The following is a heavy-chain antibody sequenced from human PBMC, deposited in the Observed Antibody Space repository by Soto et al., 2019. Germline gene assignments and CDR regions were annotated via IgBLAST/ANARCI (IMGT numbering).Heavy chain of an antibody. CDR2: ISFDGTNK. D-gene: IGHD2-2*01. V-gene: IGHV3-30*18. J-gene: IGHJ3*02. CDR3: AKLGYCIGTSCWGGLGALDI. CDR1: GLTFTTYG. Sequence: QVPLVESGGGVVQPGKSLRLSCAASGLTFTTYGMHWVRQAPGKGLEWVALISFDGTNKYYADSVKGRFTISRDNSKNTLYLQLNSLRAEDTAVYYCAKLGYCIGTSCWGGLGALDIWGQGTMVTVSS.